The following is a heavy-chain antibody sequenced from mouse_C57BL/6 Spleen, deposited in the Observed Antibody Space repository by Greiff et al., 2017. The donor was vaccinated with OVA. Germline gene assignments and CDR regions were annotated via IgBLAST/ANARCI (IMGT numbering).Heavy chain of an antibody. Sequence: QVQLQQPGAELVMPGASVKLSCKASGYTFTSYWMHWVKQRPGQGLEWIGEIDPSDSYTNYNQKFKGKSTLTVDKSSSTAYMQLSSLTSEDSAVYYCATGGGLRTFNYWGQGTTLTVPS. CDR2: IDPSDSYT. V-gene: IGHV1-69*01. D-gene: IGHD2-4*01. CDR3: ATGGGLRTFNY. CDR1: GYTFTSYW. J-gene: IGHJ2*01.